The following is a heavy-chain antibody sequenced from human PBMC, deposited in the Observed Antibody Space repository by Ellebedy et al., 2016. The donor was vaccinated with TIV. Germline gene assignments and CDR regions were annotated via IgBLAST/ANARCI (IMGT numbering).Heavy chain of an antibody. CDR1: GFTFSSYA. CDR3: ARDLNDYSNFVAKGNPNAEPYYYYYMDV. Sequence: GESLKISCAASGFTFSSYAMHWVRQAPGKGLEWVAVISYDGRNKYYADSVKGRFTISRDNSKNTLYLQMNSLRAEDTAVYYCARDLNDYSNFVAKGNPNAEPYYYYYMDVWGKGTTVTVSS. V-gene: IGHV3-30*04. J-gene: IGHJ6*03. D-gene: IGHD4-11*01. CDR2: ISYDGRNK.